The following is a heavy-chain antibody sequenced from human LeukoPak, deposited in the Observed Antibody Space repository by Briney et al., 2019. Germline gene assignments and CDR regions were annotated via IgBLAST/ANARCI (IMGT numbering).Heavy chain of an antibody. D-gene: IGHD3-22*01. Sequence: GGSLRLSCAASGFTFSSYWMHWVRQAPGKGLVWFSRIKSDGSSTSYADSVKGRFTISRDNAKNTLYLQMNSLRAEDTAVYYCARGSYYYDSSGYSPGAYWGQGTLVTVSS. CDR1: GFTFSSYW. V-gene: IGHV3-74*01. CDR2: IKSDGSST. J-gene: IGHJ4*02. CDR3: ARGSYYYDSSGYSPGAY.